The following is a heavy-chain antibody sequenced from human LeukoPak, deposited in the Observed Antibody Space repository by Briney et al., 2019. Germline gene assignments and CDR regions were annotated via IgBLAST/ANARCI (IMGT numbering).Heavy chain of an antibody. CDR1: GGSLSSYY. J-gene: IGHJ4*02. CDR3: ARRVVVAANSDYFDY. V-gene: IGHV4-59*08. D-gene: IGHD2-15*01. Sequence: SETLSLTCTVSGGSLSSYYWSWIRQPPGKGLEGIGYINYSGSTNYNPSLKSRVTISVDTSKNQFSLKLSSVTAADTAVYYCARRVVVAANSDYFDYWGQGTLVTVSS. CDR2: INYSGST.